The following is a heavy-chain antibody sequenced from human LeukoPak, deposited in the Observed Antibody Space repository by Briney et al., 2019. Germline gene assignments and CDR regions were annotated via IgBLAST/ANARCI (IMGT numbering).Heavy chain of an antibody. CDR2: MNPNSGNT. V-gene: IGHV1-8*01. Sequence: ASVTVSCKASGYTFTSYDINWVRQATGQGLEWMGWMNPNSGNTGYAQKFQGRVTMTRNTSISTAYMKLSSLRSEDTAVYYCAGSDRGFDYWGQGTLVTVSS. CDR3: AGSDRGFDY. CDR1: GYTFTSYD. J-gene: IGHJ4*02. D-gene: IGHD3-22*01.